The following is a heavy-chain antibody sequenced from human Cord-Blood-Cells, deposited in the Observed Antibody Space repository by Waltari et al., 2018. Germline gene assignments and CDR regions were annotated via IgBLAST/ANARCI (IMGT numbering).Heavy chain of an antibody. CDR1: GYTFTGYY. Sequence: QVQLVQSGAEVKKPGASVKVSCKASGYTFTGYYMHWVRQAPGQGLEWMGWINPNSGSTNYAQKFQGRVTMTRDTSISTAYMELSRLRSDDTAVYYCARDSGYGLYYFDYWGQGTLVTVSS. J-gene: IGHJ4*02. V-gene: IGHV1-2*02. D-gene: IGHD5-12*01. CDR3: ARDSGYGLYYFDY. CDR2: INPNSGST.